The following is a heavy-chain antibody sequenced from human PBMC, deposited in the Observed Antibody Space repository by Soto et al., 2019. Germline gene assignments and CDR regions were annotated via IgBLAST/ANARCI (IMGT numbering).Heavy chain of an antibody. CDR1: GGSISSYY. V-gene: IGHV4-59*01. D-gene: IGHD3-10*01. CDR2: IYYSGST. Sequence: QVQLQESGPGLVKPSETLSLTCTVSGGSISSYYWSWIRQPPGKGLEWIGYIYYSGSTNYNPSLTSCVTISVDTSKNQFSLKLSSVTAAETAVYYCARVWGGAFDIWGQGTMVTVSS. J-gene: IGHJ3*02. CDR3: ARVWGGAFDI.